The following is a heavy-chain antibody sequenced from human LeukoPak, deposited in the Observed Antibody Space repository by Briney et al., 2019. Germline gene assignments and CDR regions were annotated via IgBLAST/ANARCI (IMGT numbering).Heavy chain of an antibody. CDR1: GFTFSNSW. CDR3: AKEGTMVRGLTLDQ. J-gene: IGHJ4*02. CDR2: INTDGSST. V-gene: IGHV3-74*01. D-gene: IGHD3-10*01. Sequence: PGGCLRLSCAAAGFTFSNSWMHWVRHAPGEGLAWVSRINTDGSSTTYADSVKGRFTISRDNAKNTLYQQMNSLRAEDTAVYYCAKEGTMVRGLTLDQWGQGTLVTVSS.